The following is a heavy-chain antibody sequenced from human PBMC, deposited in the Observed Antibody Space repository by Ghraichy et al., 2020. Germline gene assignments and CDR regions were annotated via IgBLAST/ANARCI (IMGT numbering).Heavy chain of an antibody. Sequence: SETLSLTCTVSGGSISSYYWSWIRQPPGKGLEWIGYIYYSGSTNYNPSLKSRVTISVDTSKNQFSLKLSSVTAADTAVYYCARAQLRAPFDYWGQGTLVTVSS. CDR1: GGSISSYY. D-gene: IGHD5-12*01. V-gene: IGHV4-59*01. CDR3: ARAQLRAPFDY. CDR2: IYYSGST. J-gene: IGHJ4*02.